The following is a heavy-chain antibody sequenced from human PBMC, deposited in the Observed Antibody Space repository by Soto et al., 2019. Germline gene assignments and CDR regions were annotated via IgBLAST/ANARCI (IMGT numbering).Heavy chain of an antibody. CDR2: ISWDGGST. D-gene: IGHD3-3*01. V-gene: IGHV3-43*01. CDR1: GFTFDDYT. Sequence: EVQLVESGGVVVQPGGSLRLSCAASGFTFDDYTMHWVRQAPGKGLEWVSLISWDGGSTYYADSVKGRVTISRDNSKNSRYPGINSLRTDDTALSYCARAEYDPHDAFDICGQGTMVAV. CDR3: ARAEYDPHDAFDI. J-gene: IGHJ3*02.